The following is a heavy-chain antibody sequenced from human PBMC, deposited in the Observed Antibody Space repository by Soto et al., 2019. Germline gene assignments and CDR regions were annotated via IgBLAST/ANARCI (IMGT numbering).Heavy chain of an antibody. J-gene: IGHJ4*02. D-gene: IGHD1-26*01. V-gene: IGHV1-69*13. CDR1: GGTFSSYA. CDR2: IIPIFGTA. Sequence: SVKVSCKXSGGTFSSYAISWVRQAPGQGLEWMGGIIPIFGTANYAQKFQGRVTITADESTSTAYMELSSLRSEDTAVYYCARAEWELLRSFDYWGQGTLVTVS. CDR3: ARAEWELLRSFDY.